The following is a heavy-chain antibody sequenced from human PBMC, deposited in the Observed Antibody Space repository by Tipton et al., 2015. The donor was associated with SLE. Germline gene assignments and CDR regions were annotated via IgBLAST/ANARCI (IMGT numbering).Heavy chain of an antibody. Sequence: GLVKPSETLSLTCAVSGYSISTGYYWGWIRQPPGKGLEWIASIYHSGSTYYNPSLKSRVTISLDTSKNHFSLKMNSVTAADTAVYYCAREQTVTTGGSNWFDPWGQGTLVTVSS. V-gene: IGHV4-38-2*02. CDR2: IYHSGST. CDR1: GYSISTGYY. CDR3: AREQTVTTGGSNWFDP. D-gene: IGHD4-17*01. J-gene: IGHJ5*02.